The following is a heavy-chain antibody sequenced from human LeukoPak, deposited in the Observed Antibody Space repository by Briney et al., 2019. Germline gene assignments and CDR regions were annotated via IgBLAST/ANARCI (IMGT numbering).Heavy chain of an antibody. CDR2: IYTSGST. CDR3: ASYSSGWYGYFDL. CDR1: GGSISSGSYY. Sequence: SQTLSLTCTVSGGSISSGSYYWSWIRQPAGKGLEWIGRIYTSGSTNYNPPLKSRVTISVDTSKNQFSLKLSSVTAADTAVYYCASYSSGWYGYFDLWGRGTLVTVSS. J-gene: IGHJ2*01. V-gene: IGHV4-61*02. D-gene: IGHD6-19*01.